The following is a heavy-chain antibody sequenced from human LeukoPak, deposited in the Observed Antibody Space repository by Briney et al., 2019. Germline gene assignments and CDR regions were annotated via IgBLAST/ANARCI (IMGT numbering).Heavy chain of an antibody. CDR1: GGSFSGYY. Sequence: SETLSLTCAVYGGSFSGYYWSWIRQPPGKGLDWIGEINHSGSTNYNPSLKSRVTISVDTSKNQFSLKLSSVTAADTAVYYCARATTVPATAISDYFDYWGQGTLVTVFS. V-gene: IGHV4-34*01. CDR2: INHSGST. J-gene: IGHJ4*02. CDR3: ARATTVPATAISDYFDY. D-gene: IGHD2-2*01.